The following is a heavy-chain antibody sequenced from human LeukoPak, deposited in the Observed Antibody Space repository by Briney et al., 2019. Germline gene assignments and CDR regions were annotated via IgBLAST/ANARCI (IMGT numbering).Heavy chain of an antibody. CDR3: ARGRGYSYVKYYFDY. Sequence: GGSLRLSCVASGFIFSRSAMHWVRQAPGKGLEWVAVTSYDESDIWYADSVKGRFTISRDNAKNSLYLQMNSLRAEDTAVYYCARGRGYSYVKYYFDYWGQGTLVTVSS. D-gene: IGHD5-18*01. CDR1: GFIFSRSA. V-gene: IGHV3-30-3*01. J-gene: IGHJ4*02. CDR2: TSYDESDI.